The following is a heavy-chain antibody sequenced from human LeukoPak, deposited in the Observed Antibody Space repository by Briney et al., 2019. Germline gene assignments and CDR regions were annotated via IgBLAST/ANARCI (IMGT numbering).Heavy chain of an antibody. V-gene: IGHV3-23*01. Sequence: PGGSLRLSCAASGFTFSSYAMSWVRQAPGKGLEWVSGISGSGGSTYYADSVKGRFTISRDNSKNTPYLQMNSLRAEGTAVYYCAKGEYSYGYAPSDYWGQGTLVTVSS. D-gene: IGHD5-18*01. CDR2: ISGSGGST. CDR3: AKGEYSYGYAPSDY. J-gene: IGHJ4*02. CDR1: GFTFSSYA.